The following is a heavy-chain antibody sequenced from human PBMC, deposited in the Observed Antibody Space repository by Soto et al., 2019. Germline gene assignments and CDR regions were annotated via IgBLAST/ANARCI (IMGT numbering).Heavy chain of an antibody. CDR2: IIPIFGTA. D-gene: IGHD4-17*01. V-gene: IGHV1-69*12. CDR1: GGTFSSYA. J-gene: IGHJ2*01. CDR3: ARDGTVTTLVGYFDL. Sequence: QVQLVQSGAEVKKPGSSVKVSCKASGGTFSSYAISWVRQAPGQGLEWMGGIIPIFGTANYAQKFQGRVTITADESTSTAYMELSSLISEDTAVYYCARDGTVTTLVGYFDLWGRGTLVTVSS.